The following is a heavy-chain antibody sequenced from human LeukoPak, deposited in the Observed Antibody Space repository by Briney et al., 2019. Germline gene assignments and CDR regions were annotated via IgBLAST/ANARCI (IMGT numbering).Heavy chain of an antibody. CDR3: ARVVDFWSGYIDY. J-gene: IGHJ4*02. D-gene: IGHD3-3*01. V-gene: IGHV3-33*01. Sequence: GRSLRLSCAASGFTFSNYGMHWVRQAPGKGLEWVAVIWYDGNNKYYGDSVKGRFTISRDNSKNTLYLQMNSLRAEDTAVYYCARVVDFWSGYIDYWGQGTLVTVSS. CDR2: IWYDGNNK. CDR1: GFTFSNYG.